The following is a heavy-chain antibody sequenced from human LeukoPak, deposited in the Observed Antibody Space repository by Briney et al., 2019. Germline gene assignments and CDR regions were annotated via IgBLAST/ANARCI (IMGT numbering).Heavy chain of an antibody. V-gene: IGHV3-48*04. J-gene: IGHJ6*03. Sequence: GGSLRLSCAASGFTFSSYGMNWVRQAPGKGLEWVSYISSSGSSIDYADSLKGRFTISRDNAKNSLYLQMNSLRAEDTAVYYCARVRLYCSGGRCYSLDVWGKGTTVTISS. CDR1: GFTFSSYG. CDR3: ARVRLYCSGGRCYSLDV. D-gene: IGHD2-15*01. CDR2: ISSSGSSI.